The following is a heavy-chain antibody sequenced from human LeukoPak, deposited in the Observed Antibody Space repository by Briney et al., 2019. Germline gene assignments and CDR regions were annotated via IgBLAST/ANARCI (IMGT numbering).Heavy chain of an antibody. J-gene: IGHJ4*02. CDR2: INPNSGGT. CDR1: GYTFTTYY. V-gene: IGHV1-2*02. Sequence: ASVKVSCKASGYTFTTYYMHWVRQAPGQGLEWMGWINPNSGGTNYAQKFQGRVTMTRDTSTSTVYMELSSLRSEDTAVYYCAREIGPRQLHLWASAFDYWGQGTLVTVSS. CDR3: AREIGPRQLHLWASAFDY. D-gene: IGHD5-18*01.